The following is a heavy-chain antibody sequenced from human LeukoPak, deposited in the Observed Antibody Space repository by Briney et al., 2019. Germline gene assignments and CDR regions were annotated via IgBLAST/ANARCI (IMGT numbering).Heavy chain of an antibody. D-gene: IGHD2-15*01. J-gene: IGHJ6*02. CDR3: ARDKGYYLDGMDV. CDR1: GFTFSSYW. V-gene: IGHV3-7*01. Sequence: GGSLRLSCAASGFTFSSYWMSWVRQAPGKGLEWVANIKQDGSEKYYVDSVKGRFTISRDNAKNSLYLQMNSLRAEDTAVYYCARDKGYYLDGMDVWGQGTTVTVSS. CDR2: IKQDGSEK.